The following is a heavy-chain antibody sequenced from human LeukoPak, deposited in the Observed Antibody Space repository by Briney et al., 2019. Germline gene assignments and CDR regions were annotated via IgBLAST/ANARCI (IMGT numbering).Heavy chain of an antibody. J-gene: IGHJ4*02. CDR1: GFTFSGHA. Sequence: GGSLRLSCAASGFTFSGHAMSWVRQAPGKGLEWVSGVSTSGGSTYYGNSVKGRFAISRDNSKNMVYPQMNSLRAEDTAVYYCAKDRPGEAWFDYWGRGTLVTVSS. CDR3: AKDRPGEAWFDY. V-gene: IGHV3-23*01. D-gene: IGHD7-27*01. CDR2: VSTSGGST.